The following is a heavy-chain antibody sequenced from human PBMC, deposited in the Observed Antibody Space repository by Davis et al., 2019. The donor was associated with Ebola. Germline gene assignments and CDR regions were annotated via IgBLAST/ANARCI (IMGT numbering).Heavy chain of an antibody. CDR2: MNPNSGNT. J-gene: IGHJ5*02. CDR3: ARRRSSWTTRNWFDP. Sequence: ASVKVSCKTSGYTFTNYDINWVRQATGQGLEWMGWMNPNSGNTGYAQKFQGRVTMTRNTSISTAYMELSSLRSEDTAVYYCARRRSSWTTRNWFDPWGQGTLVTVSS. D-gene: IGHD3/OR15-3a*01. V-gene: IGHV1-8*01. CDR1: GYTFTNYD.